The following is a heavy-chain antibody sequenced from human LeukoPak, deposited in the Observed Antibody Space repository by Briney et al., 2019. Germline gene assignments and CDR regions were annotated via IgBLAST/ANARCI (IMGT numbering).Heavy chain of an antibody. CDR2: INHSGST. CDR3: ARAGYSSGWNYFDY. CDR1: GGSFSDYY. J-gene: IGHJ4*02. V-gene: IGHV4-34*01. D-gene: IGHD6-19*01. Sequence: SETLSLTCAVYGGSFSDYYWSWIRQPPGKGLEWIGEINHSGSTNYNPSLKSRVTISVDTSKNQFSLKLSSVTAADTAVYYCARAGYSSGWNYFDYWGQGTLVTVSS.